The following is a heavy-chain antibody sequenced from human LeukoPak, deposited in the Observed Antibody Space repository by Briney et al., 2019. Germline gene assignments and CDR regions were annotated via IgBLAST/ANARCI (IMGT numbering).Heavy chain of an antibody. V-gene: IGHV4-39*07. CDR1: GGSISTSSYY. CDR3: AGRYSYGYFAFDI. J-gene: IGHJ3*02. CDR2: IYYSGST. Sequence: SETLSLTCTVSGGSISTSSYYWGWIRQPPGKGLEWIGSIYYSGSTYYNPSLKSRVTISVDTSKNQFSLKLSSVTAADTAVYFCAGRYSYGYFAFDIWGQGTMVTVSS. D-gene: IGHD5-18*01.